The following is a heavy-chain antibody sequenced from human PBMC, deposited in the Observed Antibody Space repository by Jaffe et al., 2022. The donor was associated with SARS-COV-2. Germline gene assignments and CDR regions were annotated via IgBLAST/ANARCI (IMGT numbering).Heavy chain of an antibody. CDR1: GYSISGGYY. D-gene: IGHD3-10*01. J-gene: IGHJ4*02. CDR3: ARGRPYGSGSFFDY. Sequence: QLQLQESGPGLVKPSETLSLTCTVSGYSISGGYYWGWIRQSPGKGLEWIGNIYHNRNTYYSPSLRSRVTISVDTSKNQFSLKLGSVTAADTAVYYCARGRPYGSGSFFDYWGQGTLVSVSS. CDR2: IYHNRNT. V-gene: IGHV4-38-2*02.